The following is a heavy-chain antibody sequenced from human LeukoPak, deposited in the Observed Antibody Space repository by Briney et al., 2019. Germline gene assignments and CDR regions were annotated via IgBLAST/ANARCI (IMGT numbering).Heavy chain of an antibody. D-gene: IGHD3/OR15-3a*01. J-gene: IGHJ4*02. Sequence: GGSLRLSCAASGFTFSSYAMSWVRQAPGKGLEWVSGISGSGDSAFYADSVKGRFTLSRDNSKNTVYLQMNNLRAEDTALYYCTKEPRTGYYPFDSWGQGTLVTVSS. CDR3: TKEPRTGYYPFDS. CDR2: ISGSGDSA. CDR1: GFTFSSYA. V-gene: IGHV3-23*01.